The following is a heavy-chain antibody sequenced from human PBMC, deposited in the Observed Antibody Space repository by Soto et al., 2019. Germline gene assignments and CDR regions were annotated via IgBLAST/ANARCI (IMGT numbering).Heavy chain of an antibody. D-gene: IGHD3-3*01. V-gene: IGHV3-9*01. J-gene: IGHJ4*02. CDR2: ITWNSRVL. Sequence: GGSLRLSCVGTGLNFDDFAMHWVRQAPGKGLEWVSGITWNSRVLAYADSVKGRFTISRDNARNSLDLQMDSLRDEDTALYYCENGRDDFWSPDYVDSWGQGTLVTVSS. CDR3: ENGRDDFWSPDYVDS. CDR1: GLNFDDFA.